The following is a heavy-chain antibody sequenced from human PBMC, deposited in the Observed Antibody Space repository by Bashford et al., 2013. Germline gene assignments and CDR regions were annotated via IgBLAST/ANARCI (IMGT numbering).Heavy chain of an antibody. CDR3: ARDSLFDSRNWFDP. CDR2: IYSSGST. V-gene: IGHV4-4*07. CDR1: GGSISSYY. D-gene: IGHD3-9*01. J-gene: IGHJ5*02. Sequence: SETLSLTCTVSGGSISSYYWSWIRQPAGKGLEWIGRIYSSGSTNYNPSLKSRVTMSVDTSKNQFSLNLDAVTAADTAVYYCARDSLFDSRNWFDPWGQGILVTVSS.